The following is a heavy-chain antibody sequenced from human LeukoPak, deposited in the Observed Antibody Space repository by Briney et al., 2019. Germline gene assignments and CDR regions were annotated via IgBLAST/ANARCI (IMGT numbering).Heavy chain of an antibody. V-gene: IGHV3-23*01. J-gene: IGHJ4*02. CDR3: VKNEGNPNDGSGFRRFDF. CDR2: ISGSDTLT. D-gene: IGHD3-22*01. Sequence: PGGSLRLSCAASGFIITSSAMTWVRQAPGKGLEWVSTISGSDTLTYYADSVRGRFTVSRDNSRTTLYLQMNGLRAEDTAVYYCVKNEGNPNDGSGFRRFDFWGQGTLVTVSS. CDR1: GFIITSSA.